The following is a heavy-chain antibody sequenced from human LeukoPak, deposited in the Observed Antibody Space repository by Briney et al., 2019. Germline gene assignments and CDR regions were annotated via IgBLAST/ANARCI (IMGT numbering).Heavy chain of an antibody. J-gene: IGHJ4*02. CDR2: ISGSGGST. V-gene: IGHV3-23*01. CDR3: ARYCGAASCYSGFDY. CDR1: GFTFSSYA. Sequence: SGGSLRLSCAASGFTFSSYAMSWVRQAPGKGLEWVSAISGSGGSTYYADSVKGRFTISRDNSKNTLYLQMNSLRAEDTAVYYCARYCGAASCYSGFDYWGQGTLVTVAS. D-gene: IGHD2-15*01.